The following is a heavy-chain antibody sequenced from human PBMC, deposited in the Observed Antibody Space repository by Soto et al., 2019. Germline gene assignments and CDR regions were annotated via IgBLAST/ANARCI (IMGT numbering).Heavy chain of an antibody. D-gene: IGHD3-10*01. Sequence: GGSLRLSCAASGFTFSSYAMHWVRQAPGKGLEWVAVISYDGSNKYYADSVKGRFTISRDNSKNTLYLQMNSLRAEDTAVYYCARVMVRPTAKYYYYGMDVWGQGTTVTVSS. J-gene: IGHJ6*02. CDR1: GFTFSSYA. V-gene: IGHV3-30-3*01. CDR3: ARVMVRPTAKYYYYGMDV. CDR2: ISYDGSNK.